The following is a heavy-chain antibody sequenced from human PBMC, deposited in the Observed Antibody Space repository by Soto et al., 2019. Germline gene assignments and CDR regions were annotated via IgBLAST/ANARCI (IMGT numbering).Heavy chain of an antibody. CDR2: IHYSGGT. D-gene: IGHD6-13*01. CDR3: ARLYRCSWYVDY. CDR1: GGSISSSSYY. V-gene: IGHV4-61*05. J-gene: IGHJ4*02. Sequence: QLQLQESGPGLVKPSETLSLTCTVSGGSISSSSYYWGWIRQPPGKGLEWIGSIHYSGGTNYNPSLTNRVTLSVDQSKNPFSLKLSSVTAADTAVYYWARLYRCSWYVDYWGQGTLVTVSS.